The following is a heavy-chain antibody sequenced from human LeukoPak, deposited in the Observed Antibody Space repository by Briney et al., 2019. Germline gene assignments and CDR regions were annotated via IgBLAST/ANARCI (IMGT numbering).Heavy chain of an antibody. CDR2: IKTNTGNP. CDR3: ARSGAPLHYYYMDV. D-gene: IGHD3-10*01. Sequence: GASVKVSCKASGYTFSSYVMNWVRQAPGQGLEWMGWIKTNTGNPTYAQGFTGRFVFSLDTSVSTAYLQISSLKAEDTAVYYCARSGAPLHYYYMDVWGKGTTVTVSS. V-gene: IGHV7-4-1*02. J-gene: IGHJ6*03. CDR1: GYTFSSYV.